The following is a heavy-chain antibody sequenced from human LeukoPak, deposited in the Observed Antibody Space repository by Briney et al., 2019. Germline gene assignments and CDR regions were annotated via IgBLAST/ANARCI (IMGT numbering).Heavy chain of an antibody. CDR1: GGTFSSYA. V-gene: IGHV1-69*04. J-gene: IGHJ5*02. D-gene: IGHD3-3*01. CDR2: IMPSLGIA. CDR3: ARDPTIFGVVIPNWFDP. Sequence: SVKVSCKASGGTFSSYAISWVRQAPGQGLEWMGRIMPSLGIANYAQKFQGRVTITADKSTSTAYMELSSLRSEDTAVYYCARDPTIFGVVIPNWFDPWGQGTLVTVSS.